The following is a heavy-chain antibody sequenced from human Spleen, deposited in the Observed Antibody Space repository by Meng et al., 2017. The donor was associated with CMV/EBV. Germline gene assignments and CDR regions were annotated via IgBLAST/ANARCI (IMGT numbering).Heavy chain of an antibody. CDR3: AKDHDPTVTPKYYFDY. V-gene: IGHV3-30*18. J-gene: IGHJ4*02. CDR1: GFSFSSYG. Sequence: SGFSFSSYGMHWVRQAPGKGLEWVAVILYGGSSRYYADTVKDRFIISRDNSKNTLDLQMNSLRAEDTAVYYCAKDHDPTVTPKYYFDYWGQGTLVTVSS. D-gene: IGHD4-17*01. CDR2: ILYGGSSR.